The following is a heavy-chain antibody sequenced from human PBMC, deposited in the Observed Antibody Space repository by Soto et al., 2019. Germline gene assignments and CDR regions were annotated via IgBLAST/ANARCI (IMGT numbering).Heavy chain of an antibody. V-gene: IGHV4-34*01. CDR1: GGSFSGYY. Sequence: SETLSLTCAVYGGSFSGYYCSWIRQPPWKGLEWIGEINHSGSNNYNPSLKGRVTISVDTSKNQFSLKLSSVTAADTAVHYCATPYSSSPPSSYGMDVCGQGITLTVSS. D-gene: IGHD6-6*01. J-gene: IGHJ6*02. CDR3: ATPYSSSPPSSYGMDV. CDR2: INHSGSN.